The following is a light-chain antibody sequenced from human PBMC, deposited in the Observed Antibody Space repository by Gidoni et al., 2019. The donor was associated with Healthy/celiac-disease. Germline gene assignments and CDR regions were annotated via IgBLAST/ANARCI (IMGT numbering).Light chain of an antibody. V-gene: IGKV3-11*01. CDR1: QSVSSY. Sequence: EIVLTQSPATLSWSPGERATLSCRYSQSVSSYLAWYQQKPGQAPRPLIYDASNRATGIPARFSGSGSGTDFTLTISSLEPEDFAVYYCQQRSNWPPYTFGQGTKLEIK. J-gene: IGKJ2*01. CDR2: DAS. CDR3: QQRSNWPPYT.